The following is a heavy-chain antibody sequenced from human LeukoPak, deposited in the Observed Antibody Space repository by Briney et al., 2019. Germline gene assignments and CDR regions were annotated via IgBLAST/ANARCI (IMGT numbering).Heavy chain of an antibody. CDR2: MNPNSGNT. J-gene: IGHJ5*02. V-gene: IGHV1-8*01. CDR1: GYTFTTYD. Sequence: ASVKVSCKASGYTFTTYDINWVRQVTGQGLEWMGWMNPNSGNTGYAQKIQGRVTMTRNTSINTAYMELSSLRSEDTAVYYCARGPSRDYGSGSSWFDPWGQGTLVTVS. D-gene: IGHD3-10*01. CDR3: ARGPSRDYGSGSSWFDP.